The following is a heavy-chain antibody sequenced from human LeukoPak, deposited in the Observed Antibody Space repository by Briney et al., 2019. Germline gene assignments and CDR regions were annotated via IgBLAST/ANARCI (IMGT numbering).Heavy chain of an antibody. V-gene: IGHV1-8*01. D-gene: IGHD3-10*01. CDR2: MNPNSGNT. Sequence: VASVKVSCKASGYTFTSYDINWVRQATGQGLEWMGWMNPNSGNTGYVQKFQGRVTMTRNTSISTAYMELSSLRSEDTAVYYCARGVRFGELLDYWGQGTLVTVSS. CDR1: GYTFTSYD. J-gene: IGHJ4*02. CDR3: ARGVRFGELLDY.